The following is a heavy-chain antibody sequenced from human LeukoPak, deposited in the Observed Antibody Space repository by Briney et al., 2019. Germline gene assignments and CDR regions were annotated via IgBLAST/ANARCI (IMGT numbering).Heavy chain of an antibody. J-gene: IGHJ4*02. Sequence: SETLSLTCTVYGGSISSSSYYWGRIRQPPGKGLEWIGSIYYSGSTYYNPSLKSRVTISVDTSKNQFSLKLSSVTAADTAVYCCARHPKSIAAAGKGYFDYWGQGTLVTVSS. V-gene: IGHV4-39*01. CDR3: ARHPKSIAAAGKGYFDY. CDR2: IYYSGST. D-gene: IGHD6-13*01. CDR1: GGSISSSSYY.